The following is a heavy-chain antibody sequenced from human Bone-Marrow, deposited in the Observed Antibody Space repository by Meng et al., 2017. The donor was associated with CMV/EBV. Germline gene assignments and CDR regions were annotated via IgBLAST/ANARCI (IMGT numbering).Heavy chain of an antibody. D-gene: IGHD5-12*01. CDR3: ARVLRGYSGYDSTYYYYGMAV. Sequence: LSLTCAASGFTVSSNYMSWVRQAPGEGLEWVSYISSSGSTIYYADSVKGRFTISRDNAKNSLYLQMNSLRAEDTAVYYCARVLRGYSGYDSTYYYYGMAVWGQGTTVTVSS. CDR1: GFTVSSNY. J-gene: IGHJ6*02. V-gene: IGHV3-11*01. CDR2: ISSSGSTI.